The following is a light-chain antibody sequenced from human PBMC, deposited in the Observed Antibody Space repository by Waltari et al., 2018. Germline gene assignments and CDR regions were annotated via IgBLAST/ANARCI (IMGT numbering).Light chain of an antibody. J-gene: IGLJ3*02. CDR1: TSNIGSNY. Sequence: QSVLTQPHSASGTPRQRVTISSSGITSNIGSNYISLYQQFPGTAPKLLICRDNQRPSGVPDRFSGSKSGTSASLVISGLRSEDDADYYCATWDNSLSGRVFGGGTRVTVL. CDR3: ATWDNSLSGRV. V-gene: IGLV1-47*01. CDR2: RDN.